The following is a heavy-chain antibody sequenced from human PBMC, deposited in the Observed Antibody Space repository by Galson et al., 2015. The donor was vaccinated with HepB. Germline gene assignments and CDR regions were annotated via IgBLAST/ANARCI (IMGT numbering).Heavy chain of an antibody. V-gene: IGHV2-5*02. CDR3: AHMDLGLTSFAY. CDR1: RFSLNSRGVG. J-gene: IGHJ4*02. D-gene: IGHD3/OR15-3a*01. Sequence: ALVKPTQTLTLTCTFSRFSLNSRGVGVGWIRQPPGKALEWLALIFWDDDQRYTPLLKSRLSVTKDTSKNQVVLKLTSVDPVDTATYYCAHMDLGLTSFAYWGQGTLVTVSS. CDR2: IFWDDDQ.